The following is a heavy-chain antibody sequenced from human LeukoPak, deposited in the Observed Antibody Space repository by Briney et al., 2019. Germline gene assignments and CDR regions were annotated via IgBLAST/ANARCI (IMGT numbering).Heavy chain of an antibody. V-gene: IGHV1-2*02. D-gene: IGHD6-19*01. Sequence: GASVKASCKASGYTFTGYYMHWVRQAPGQGLEWMVWINPNSGGTNYAQKFQGRVTMTRDTSISTAYMELSRLRSDDTAVYYCARGAHLFPGIAVAGTWYYFDYWGQGTLVTVSS. CDR2: INPNSGGT. CDR1: GYTFTGYY. J-gene: IGHJ4*02. CDR3: ARGAHLFPGIAVAGTWYYFDY.